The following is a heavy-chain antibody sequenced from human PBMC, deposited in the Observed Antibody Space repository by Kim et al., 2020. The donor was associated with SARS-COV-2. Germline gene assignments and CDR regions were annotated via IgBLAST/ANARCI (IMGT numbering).Heavy chain of an antibody. CDR3: ARGIFGVVIIPYYYYYMDV. CDR1: GGSISSNDYY. CDR2: ISYSGRT. J-gene: IGHJ6*03. D-gene: IGHD3-3*01. Sequence: SETLSLTCTVSGGSISSNDYYWDWIRHPPGKGLEWIGSISYSGRTYYNPSLKSRVTISVDTSKNQISLKLSSVTAADTGVYYCARGIFGVVIIPYYYYYMDVWGKGTTVTVSS. V-gene: IGHV4-39*01.